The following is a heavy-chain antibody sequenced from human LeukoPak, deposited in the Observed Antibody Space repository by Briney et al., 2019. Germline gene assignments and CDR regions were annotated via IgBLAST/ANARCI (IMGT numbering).Heavy chain of an antibody. Sequence: GGSLRLSCAASGFTLRSYWMNWVRQAPGKGLVWVSRIRGDGSFTDYADSVEGRFTISRDTTKNVLCLQMNSLRAEDTAVYYCARGPAAAKDYWGQGTLVTVSS. CDR1: GFTLRSYW. V-gene: IGHV3-74*01. J-gene: IGHJ4*02. CDR3: ARGPAAAKDY. CDR2: IRGDGSFT. D-gene: IGHD2-2*01.